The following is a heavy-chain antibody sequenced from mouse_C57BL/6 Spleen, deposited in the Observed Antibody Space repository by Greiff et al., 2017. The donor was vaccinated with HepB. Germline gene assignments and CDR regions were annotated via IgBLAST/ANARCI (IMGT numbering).Heavy chain of an antibody. D-gene: IGHD1-1*02. Sequence: EVQLQQSGPELVKPGASVKISCKASGYTFTDYYMNWVKQSHGKSLEWIGDINPNNGGTSYNQKFKSKATLTVDKSSSTAYMELRSLTSEDSAVYYCARLGTTVVNWGQGTTLTVAS. V-gene: IGHV1-26*01. CDR2: INPNNGGT. CDR1: GYTFTDYY. CDR3: ARLGTTVVN. J-gene: IGHJ2*01.